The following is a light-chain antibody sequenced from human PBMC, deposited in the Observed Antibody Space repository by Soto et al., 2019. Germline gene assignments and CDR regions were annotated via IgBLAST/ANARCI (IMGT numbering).Light chain of an antibody. CDR2: KAS. CDR3: QQYNGT. CDR1: QTISNW. J-gene: IGKJ1*01. Sequence: DIQMTQSTSTLSASVGDRVTITCRASQTISNWLAWYQQKAGKAPKLLIYKASSLEGGVPSRFSGSGSGTEFTLTISNLQPDDFATYYSQQYNGTFGQGTKVEIK. V-gene: IGKV1-5*03.